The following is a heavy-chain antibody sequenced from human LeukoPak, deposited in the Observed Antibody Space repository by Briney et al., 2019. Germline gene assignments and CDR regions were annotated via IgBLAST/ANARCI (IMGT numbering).Heavy chain of an antibody. CDR3: AELGITMIGGV. Sequence: PGGSVRLSCAASGFTFSSYEVNWVRQAPGKGLEWVSYISSSGSTIYYADSVKGRFTISRDNAKNSLYLQMNSLRAEDTAVYYCAELGITMIGGVWGKGTTVTISS. CDR1: GFTFSSYE. D-gene: IGHD3-10*02. CDR2: ISSSGSTI. V-gene: IGHV3-48*03. J-gene: IGHJ6*04.